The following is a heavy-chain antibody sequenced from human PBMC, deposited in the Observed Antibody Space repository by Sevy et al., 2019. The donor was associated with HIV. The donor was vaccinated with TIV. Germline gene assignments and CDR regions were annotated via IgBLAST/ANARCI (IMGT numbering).Heavy chain of an antibody. CDR2: IKADNGNI. J-gene: IGHJ4*02. D-gene: IGHD3-3*01. V-gene: IGHV1-3*01. Sequence: ASVKVSCKASGYSFTNYAIHWVRQAPGQGLEWMGWIKADNGNIKYSRRFQGRLTITRDTSATTAYMELSSLRSEDTALYFCARGKGGIFGVVVGQFDSWGQGTLVTVSS. CDR3: ARGKGGIFGVVVGQFDS. CDR1: GYSFTNYA.